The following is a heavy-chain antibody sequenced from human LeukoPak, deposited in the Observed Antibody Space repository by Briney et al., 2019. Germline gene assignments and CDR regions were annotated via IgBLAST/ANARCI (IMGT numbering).Heavy chain of an antibody. J-gene: IGHJ3*02. Sequence: VKVSCKVSGYTLNELSMHWVRQAPGKGLEGMGGFDPEDGETIYAQKFQGRVTMTEDTSTDTAYMELSSLRSEDTAVYYCATLIAVAGHDAFDIWGQGTMVTVSS. CDR2: FDPEDGET. D-gene: IGHD6-19*01. V-gene: IGHV1-24*01. CDR3: ATLIAVAGHDAFDI. CDR1: GYTLNELS.